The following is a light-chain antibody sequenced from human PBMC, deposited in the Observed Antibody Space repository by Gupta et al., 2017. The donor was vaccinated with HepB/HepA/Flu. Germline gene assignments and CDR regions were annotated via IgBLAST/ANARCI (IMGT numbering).Light chain of an antibody. CDR1: QSLLHSNGYNS. CDR2: WGA. V-gene: IGKV2-28*01. J-gene: IGKJ5*01. Sequence: DIVMTQSPLSLPVTPGEPASISCRSSQSLLHSNGYNSLDWYLQKPVQSPQPLIYWGATRASGVPARVSGSGSGTDFTLKIIGAEAEDVGGYYGMQAPPTFGQGTQVEIK. CDR3: MQAPPT.